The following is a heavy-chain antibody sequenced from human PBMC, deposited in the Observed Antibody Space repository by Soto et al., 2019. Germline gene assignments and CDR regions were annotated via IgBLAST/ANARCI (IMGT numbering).Heavy chain of an antibody. CDR2: IYHSGST. CDR3: ARGGRITMIVVVIPPGWFDP. J-gene: IGHJ5*02. Sequence: PSETLSLTCAVSGYSISSGYYWGWIRQPPGKGLEWIGSIYHSGSTYYNPSLKSRVTISVDTSKNQFSLKLSSVTAADTAVYYCARGGRITMIVVVIPPGWFDPWGQGTLVTVSS. D-gene: IGHD3-22*01. CDR1: GYSISSGYY. V-gene: IGHV4-38-2*01.